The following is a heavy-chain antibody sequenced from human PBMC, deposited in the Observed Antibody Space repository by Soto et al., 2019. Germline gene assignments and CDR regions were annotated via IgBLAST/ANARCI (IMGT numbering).Heavy chain of an antibody. J-gene: IGHJ5*02. CDR2: IYHSGST. Sequence: SETLALTCAVSGGSISSGGYSWSWIRQPPGKGLEWIGYIYHSGSTYYNPSLKSRVTISVDRSKNQFSLKLSSVTAADTAVYYCARQSAANWLAPWGQGTLVTVSS. V-gene: IGHV4-30-2*01. CDR3: ARQSAANWLAP. D-gene: IGHD2-2*01. CDR1: GGSISSGGYS.